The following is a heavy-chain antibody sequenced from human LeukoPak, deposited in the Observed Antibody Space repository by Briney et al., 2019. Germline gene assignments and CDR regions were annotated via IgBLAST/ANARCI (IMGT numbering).Heavy chain of an antibody. Sequence: SETLSLTCTVSGYSISSGYYWGWIRQPPGKGLEWIGSIYYSGSTYYNPSLKSRVTISVDTSKNQFSLKLSSVTAADTAVYYCTRGSIAYYYMDVWGKGTTVTISS. CDR1: GYSISSGYY. CDR3: TRGSIAYYYMDV. D-gene: IGHD3-22*01. CDR2: IYYSGST. V-gene: IGHV4-38-2*02. J-gene: IGHJ6*03.